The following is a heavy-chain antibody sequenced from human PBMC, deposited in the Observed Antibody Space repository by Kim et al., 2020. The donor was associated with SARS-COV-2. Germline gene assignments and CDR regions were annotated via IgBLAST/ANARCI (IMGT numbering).Heavy chain of an antibody. J-gene: IGHJ4*02. CDR3: TRYHTVLDFDS. Sequence: SETLSLTCTVSGASIDSGGYFWTWIRQSPGRGLEWMGYIYKTGAASYNPSLKGRLIMSVDTSKNQFSLSLTSVTAADTAVYFCTRYHTVLDFDSWGPGTL. D-gene: IGHD6-6*01. CDR1: GASIDSGGYF. V-gene: IGHV4-31*03. CDR2: IYKTGAA.